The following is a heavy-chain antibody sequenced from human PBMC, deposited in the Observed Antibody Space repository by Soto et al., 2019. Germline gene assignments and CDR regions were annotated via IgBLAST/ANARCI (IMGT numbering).Heavy chain of an antibody. D-gene: IGHD6-6*01. CDR1: GYSFTSYW. CDR2: IDPSDSYT. J-gene: IGHJ6*02. V-gene: IGHV5-10-1*01. CDR3: ASSNSSSPYYYYGMDV. Sequence: PGESLKISCKGSGYSFTSYWISWVRQMPGKGLEWMGRIDPSDSYTNYSPSFQGHVTISADKSISTAYLQWSSLKASDTAMYYCASSNSSSPYYYYGMDVWRQGTTVTVSS.